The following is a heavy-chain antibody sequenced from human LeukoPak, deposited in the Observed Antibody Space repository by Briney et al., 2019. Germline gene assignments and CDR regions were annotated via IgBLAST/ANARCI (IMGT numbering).Heavy chain of an antibody. D-gene: IGHD3-22*01. CDR2: FSGNTGYI. CDR3: AKTHSSGYFDAFDI. J-gene: IGHJ3*02. CDR1: GFTFSNYG. Sequence: PGGSLRLSCAASGFTFSNYGMHWVRQAPGKGLEWVSGFSGNTGYIGYADSVKGRFTISRDNAKNSLYLEMNSLRAEDMALYYCAKTHSSGYFDAFDIWGQGTMVTVSS. V-gene: IGHV3-9*03.